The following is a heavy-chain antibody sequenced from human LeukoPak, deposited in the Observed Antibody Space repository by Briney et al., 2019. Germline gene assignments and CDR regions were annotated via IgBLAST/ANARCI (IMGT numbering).Heavy chain of an antibody. CDR1: GFTFSNYG. CDR3: ARVIGEAAAEAGDY. CDR2: ISSSSSYI. D-gene: IGHD6-13*01. V-gene: IGHV3-21*01. J-gene: IGHJ4*02. Sequence: PGGSLRLSCAASGFTFSNYGMSWVRQAPGKGLEWVSSISSSSSYIYYADSVKGRFTISRDNAKNSLYLQMNSLRAEDTAVYYCARVIGEAAAEAGDYWGQGTLVTVSS.